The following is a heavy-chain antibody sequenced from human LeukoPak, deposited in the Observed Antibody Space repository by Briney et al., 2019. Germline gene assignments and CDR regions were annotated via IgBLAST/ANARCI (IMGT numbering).Heavy chain of an antibody. D-gene: IGHD3-10*01. CDR3: ARDAYYYGSGSYVDY. J-gene: IGHJ4*02. CDR2: IYYDGNNK. CDR1: GFTFSSYG. V-gene: IGHV3-33*01. Sequence: GRSLRLSCAASGFTFSSYGMHWVRQAPGKGLEWVAVIYYDGNNKFYADSVKGRFTTSRDNSKNTLYLQMNSLRAEDTAVYYCARDAYYYGSGSYVDYWGQGTLVTVSS.